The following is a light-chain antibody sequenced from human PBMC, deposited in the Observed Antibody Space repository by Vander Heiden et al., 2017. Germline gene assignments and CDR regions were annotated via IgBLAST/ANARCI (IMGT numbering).Light chain of an antibody. V-gene: IGLV3-1*01. Sequence: SYELTQPPSVSVSPGQTDSITCSGDKLGDKYACWYQQKPCQSPVLVIYQDSKRPSGIPERFSGSTSGTTATLTISGTQAMDEADYYCQAWDSSTVVFGGGTKLTVL. J-gene: IGLJ2*01. CDR3: QAWDSSTVV. CDR2: QDS. CDR1: KLGDKY.